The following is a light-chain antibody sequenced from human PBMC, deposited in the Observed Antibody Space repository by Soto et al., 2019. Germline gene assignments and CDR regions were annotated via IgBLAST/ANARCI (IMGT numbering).Light chain of an antibody. J-gene: IGLJ3*02. CDR1: SSDVGGYNF. Sequence: QSALTQPRSVSGSPGQSVAISCTGTSSDVGGYNFVSWYQQHPGKAPKLIIYDVSKRPSGVPDRFSGSKSGNTASLTLSGLRAEDEADYYCCSYAGSYTLWVFGGGTQLTVL. V-gene: IGLV2-11*01. CDR2: DVS. CDR3: CSYAGSYTLWV.